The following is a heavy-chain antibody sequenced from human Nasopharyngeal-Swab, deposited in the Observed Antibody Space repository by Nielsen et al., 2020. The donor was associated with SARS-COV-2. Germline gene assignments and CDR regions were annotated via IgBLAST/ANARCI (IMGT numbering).Heavy chain of an antibody. V-gene: IGHV4-39*07. D-gene: IGHD6-19*01. Sequence: WIRQPPGKGLEWIGSIYYSGSTNYNPSLKSRVTISVDTSKNQFSLKLSSVTAADTAVYYCARESSGWYHDYYYGMDVWGQGTTVTVSS. CDR3: ARESSGWYHDYYYGMDV. J-gene: IGHJ6*02. CDR2: IYYSGST.